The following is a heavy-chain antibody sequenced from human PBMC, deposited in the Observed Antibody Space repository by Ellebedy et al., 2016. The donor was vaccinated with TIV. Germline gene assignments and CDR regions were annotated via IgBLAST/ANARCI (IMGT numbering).Heavy chain of an antibody. Sequence: GESLKIPCTASGFTFGDYGMSWFRQAPGKGLEWVGFIRSKAYGGTTEYAASVKGRFTISRDDSKRIAYLQMNSLKTEDTAVYYCVRVGRWLQYFDYWGQGILVTVSS. CDR1: GFTFGDYG. CDR3: VRVGRWLQYFDY. J-gene: IGHJ4*02. D-gene: IGHD5-24*01. V-gene: IGHV3-49*03. CDR2: IRSKAYGGTT.